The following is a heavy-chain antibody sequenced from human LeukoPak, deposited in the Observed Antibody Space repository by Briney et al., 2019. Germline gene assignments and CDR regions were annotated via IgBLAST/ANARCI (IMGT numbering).Heavy chain of an antibody. J-gene: IGHJ4*02. Sequence: PGGSLRLSCTASGFTFSTYAMHWVRQAPGKGLEWVAVISYDGTNKYYAGSVQGRFTISRDNSKNTVYLQMTSLRTDDTALYYCQSRSIVATPDDLRGQGTLGTVS. V-gene: IGHV3-30*04. CDR3: QSRSIVATPDDL. CDR1: GFTFSTYA. CDR2: ISYDGTNK. D-gene: IGHD5-12*01.